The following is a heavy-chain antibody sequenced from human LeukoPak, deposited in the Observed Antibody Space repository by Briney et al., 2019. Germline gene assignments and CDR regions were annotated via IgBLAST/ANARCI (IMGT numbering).Heavy chain of an antibody. CDR2: IKPGSGDT. V-gene: IGHV1-2*02. J-gene: IGHJ5*02. D-gene: IGHD2/OR15-2a*01. CDR3: ARKSAGFLTA. CDR1: GYTFTGDQ. Sequence: ASVKVSCKASGYTFTGDQIYWLRQAPGQGLEWVGWIKPGSGDTLYERKFQGRVTMTRDTSISSAYMELSSLRSDDTAGYYCARKSAGFLTAWGQGTLVTVSS.